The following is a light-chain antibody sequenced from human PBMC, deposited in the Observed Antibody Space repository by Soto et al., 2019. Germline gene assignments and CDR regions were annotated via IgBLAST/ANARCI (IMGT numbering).Light chain of an antibody. CDR1: SSNIGAGYD. J-gene: IGLJ3*02. V-gene: IGLV1-40*01. CDR3: QSYDSSLSGWV. Sequence: QSVLTQPPSVSGAPGQRVTISCTGSSSNIGAGYDVHGYQQLPGTAPKLLIYGNSNRPSGVPDRFSGSKSGTSASLAITGLRAEDEADYYCQSYDSSLSGWVFGGGTKLTAL. CDR2: GNS.